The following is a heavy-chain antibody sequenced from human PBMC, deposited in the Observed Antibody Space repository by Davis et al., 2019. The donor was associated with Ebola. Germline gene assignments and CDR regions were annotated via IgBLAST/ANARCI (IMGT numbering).Heavy chain of an antibody. Sequence: GESLKISCAASGFTFSSYWMHWVRQAPGKGLVWVSRINSDGSSTSYADSVRGRFTVSRDDAKNLVYLHMNSLRDEDTAIYYCVRDSGTVFDIVTTNPYFDSWGQGSPVAVSS. CDR3: VRDSGTVFDIVTTNPYFDS. J-gene: IGHJ4*02. CDR2: INSDGSST. D-gene: IGHD5-12*01. CDR1: GFTFSSYW. V-gene: IGHV3-74*01.